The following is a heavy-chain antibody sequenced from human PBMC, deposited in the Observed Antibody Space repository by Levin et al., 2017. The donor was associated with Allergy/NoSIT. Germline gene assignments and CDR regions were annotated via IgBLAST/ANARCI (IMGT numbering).Heavy chain of an antibody. CDR3: ARGVYCSGGSCYSGYYFDY. V-gene: IGHV1-69*01. Sequence: KISCKASGGTFSSYAISWVRQAPGQGLEWMGGIIPIFGTANYAQKFQGRVTITADESTSTAYMELSSLRSEDTAVYYCARGVYCSGGSCYSGYYFDYWGQGTLVTVSS. CDR1: GGTFSSYA. D-gene: IGHD2-15*01. CDR2: IIPIFGTA. J-gene: IGHJ4*02.